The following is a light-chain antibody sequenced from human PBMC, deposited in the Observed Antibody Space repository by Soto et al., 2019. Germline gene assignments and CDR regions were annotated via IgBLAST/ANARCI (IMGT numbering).Light chain of an antibody. CDR1: QSVGSN. Sequence: EIVMTQSPATLSVSPGERATLSCRASQSVGSNVAWYQQKPGQAPRLLIYGSSIRASRIPARFSGSGSGTEFTLTISSLQSEDFAVYYCQQYNNWPRTFGPGTKVDIK. J-gene: IGKJ3*01. V-gene: IGKV3-15*01. CDR2: GSS. CDR3: QQYNNWPRT.